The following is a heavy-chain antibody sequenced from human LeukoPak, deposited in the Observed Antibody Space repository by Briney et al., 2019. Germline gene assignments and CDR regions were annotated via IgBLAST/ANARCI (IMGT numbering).Heavy chain of an antibody. D-gene: IGHD6-13*01. V-gene: IGHV3-33*01. J-gene: IGHJ4*02. CDR2: IWYDGSNK. Sequence: GGSLRLSCAASGFTFSSYGMHWVRQAPGKGLEWVAVIWYDGSNKYYADSVKGRFTISRDNSKNTLYLQMNSLRAEDTAVYYCARDGSLSHFVYWGEGTLVTVSS. CDR3: ARDGSLSHFVY. CDR1: GFTFSSYG.